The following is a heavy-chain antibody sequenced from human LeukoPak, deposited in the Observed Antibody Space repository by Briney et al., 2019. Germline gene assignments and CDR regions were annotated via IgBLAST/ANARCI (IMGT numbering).Heavy chain of an antibody. CDR2: INHSVST. V-gene: IGHV4-39*07. J-gene: IGHJ4*02. CDR1: GGSINSSSYY. D-gene: IGHD1-26*01. Sequence: PSETLSLTCTVSGGSINSSSYYWGWIRQPPGKGLEWIGEINHSVSTNYNPSLKTRVTISVATSKNQFSLKLSSVTAADTAVYYCARFEKSVGATIAVYWGQGTLVTVSS. CDR3: ARFEKSVGATIAVY.